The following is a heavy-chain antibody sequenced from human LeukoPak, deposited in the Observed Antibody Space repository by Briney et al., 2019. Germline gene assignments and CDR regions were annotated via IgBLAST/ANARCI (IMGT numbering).Heavy chain of an antibody. Sequence: PGGSLRLSCAASGFTFSNYWMHWVRQAPGEGLVWVSRINSAGNSTSYADSVEGRFTISRDNAKNTLYLQMKSLRDEDTAVYYCARAQAVAGTGGFDPWGQGTLVTVSS. J-gene: IGHJ5*02. CDR1: GFTFSNYW. D-gene: IGHD6-19*01. V-gene: IGHV3-74*01. CDR3: ARAQAVAGTGGFDP. CDR2: INSAGNST.